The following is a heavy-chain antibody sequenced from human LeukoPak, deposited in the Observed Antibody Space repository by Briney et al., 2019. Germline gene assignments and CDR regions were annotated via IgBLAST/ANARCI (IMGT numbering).Heavy chain of an antibody. V-gene: IGHV4-59*01. CDR2: IYYSGST. CDR3: ARGYSSGWYAFDI. D-gene: IGHD6-19*01. CDR1: ARSISSYY. J-gene: IGHJ3*02. Sequence: SETLSLTCTVSARSISSYYWRCIRQTPGKGREWIGYIYYSGSTSYNPSLKSRVTISVDTSKNQFSLKLTSVTAADTAVYYCARGYSSGWYAFDIWGQGTMVTVSS.